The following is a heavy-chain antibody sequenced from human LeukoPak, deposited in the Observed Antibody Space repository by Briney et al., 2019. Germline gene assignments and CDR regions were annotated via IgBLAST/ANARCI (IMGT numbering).Heavy chain of an antibody. CDR1: GGSISSYY. V-gene: IGHV4-59*08. CDR2: IYYSGST. D-gene: IGHD3-3*01. CDR3: ARTPGDFWSGPYYFDY. Sequence: PSETLSLTCTVSGGSISSYYWSWIRQPPGKGLKWIGYIYYSGSTNYNPSLKSRVTISVDTSKNQFSLKLSSVTAADTAVYYCARTPGDFWSGPYYFDYWGQGTLVTVSS. J-gene: IGHJ4*02.